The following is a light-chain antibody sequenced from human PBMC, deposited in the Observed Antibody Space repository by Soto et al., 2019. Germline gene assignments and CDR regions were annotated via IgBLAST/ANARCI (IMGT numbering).Light chain of an antibody. CDR2: AAS. Sequence: DIQMTQSPSSLSASVGDRVTITCRASPSISSYLNWYQQKPGKAPKLLIYAASSLQSGVPSRFSGSGSGTDFTRTISSLQPEDFATYYCQQSYSTPRTGGQGTKLEIK. CDR1: PSISSY. J-gene: IGKJ1*01. V-gene: IGKV1-39*01. CDR3: QQSYSTPRT.